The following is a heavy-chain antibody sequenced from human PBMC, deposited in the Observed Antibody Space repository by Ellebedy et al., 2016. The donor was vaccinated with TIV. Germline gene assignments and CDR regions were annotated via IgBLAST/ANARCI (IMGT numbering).Heavy chain of an antibody. J-gene: IGHJ6*02. CDR2: ISGSGGST. V-gene: IGHV3-23*01. D-gene: IGHD2-2*01. CDR3: ARLRVVPAANYYYYGMDV. CDR1: GFTFSNYA. Sequence: GESLKISXAASGFTFSNYAMSWVRQAPGKGLEWVSAISGSGGSTYYADSVKGRFTISRDNAKNSLYLQMNSLRAEDTAVYYCARLRVVPAANYYYYGMDVWGQGTTVTVSS.